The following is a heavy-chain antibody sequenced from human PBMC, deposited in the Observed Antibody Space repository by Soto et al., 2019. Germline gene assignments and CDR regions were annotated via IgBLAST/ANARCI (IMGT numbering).Heavy chain of an antibody. CDR3: ASSRELSYSYCYCFAVDV. CDR2: IYLNSVAK. V-gene: IGHV1-2*06. D-gene: IGHD2-21*01. CDR1: GYTFTGYY. Sequence: GASMKVSCKASGYTFTGYYVHWVRQPRGDGLEWMGLIYLNSVAKNDAHSFRGRVTITRAMSVSTFYMEMTRLRSDDTAVYYCASSRELSYSYCYCFAVDVWGQGTTVTVSS. J-gene: IGHJ6*02.